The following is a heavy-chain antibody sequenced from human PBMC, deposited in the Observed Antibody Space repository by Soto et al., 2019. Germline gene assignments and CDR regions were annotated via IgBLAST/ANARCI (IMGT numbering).Heavy chain of an antibody. Sequence: SETLSLTCTVSGGSISSYYWSWIRQPPGKGLEWIGYIYYSWSTNYNPSLKSRVTISVDTSKNQFSLKLSSVTAADTAVYYCARTYSSGWYANFDYWGQGTLVTVSS. J-gene: IGHJ4*02. D-gene: IGHD6-19*01. CDR1: GGSISSYY. V-gene: IGHV4-59*01. CDR2: IYYSWST. CDR3: ARTYSSGWYANFDY.